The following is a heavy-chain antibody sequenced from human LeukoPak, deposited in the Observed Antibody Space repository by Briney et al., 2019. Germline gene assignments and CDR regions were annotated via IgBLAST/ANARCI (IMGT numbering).Heavy chain of an antibody. V-gene: IGHV3-64*02. CDR2: STTSGGTT. D-gene: IGHD1-1*01. J-gene: IGHJ4*02. CDR3: ARGWNDDY. Sequence: PGGSLRLSCAASGFTFSSFAMHWVRQAPGKGLEYVSASTTSGGTTYYADSVRGRFTISRDNSKNTLYRQMVSLTTEDMAVYYCARGWNDDYWGQGTLVTVSS. CDR1: GFTFSSFA.